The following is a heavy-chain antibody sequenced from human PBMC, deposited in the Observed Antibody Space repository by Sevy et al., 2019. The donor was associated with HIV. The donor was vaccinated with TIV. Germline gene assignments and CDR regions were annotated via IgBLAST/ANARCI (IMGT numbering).Heavy chain of an antibody. V-gene: IGHV3-53*01. Sequence: GGSLRLSCAASGFTVSSNYMNWVRQAPGKGLEWVSVIYSSGNTFYADSVKGRFTISRDNSKNTLYLQMNSLRAEDTAMYYCARAPGVVQGVVITALDYWGQGTLVTVSS. D-gene: IGHD3-10*01. CDR2: IYSSGNT. CDR1: GFTVSSNY. J-gene: IGHJ4*02. CDR3: ARAPGVVQGVVITALDY.